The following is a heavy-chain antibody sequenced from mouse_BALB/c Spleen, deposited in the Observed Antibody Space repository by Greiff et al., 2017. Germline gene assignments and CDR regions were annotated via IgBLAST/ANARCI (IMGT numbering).Heavy chain of an antibody. J-gene: IGHJ4*01. CDR1: GFTFSSYA. CDR3: ARVYYGYDGVYAMDY. CDR2: ISSGGST. D-gene: IGHD2-2*01. V-gene: IGHV5-6-5*01. Sequence: EVMLVESGGGLVKPGGSLKLSCAASGFTFSSYAMSWVRQTPEKRLEWVASISSGGSTYYPDSVKGRFTISRDNARNILYLQMSSLRSEDTAMYYCARVYYGYDGVYAMDYWGQGTSVTVSS.